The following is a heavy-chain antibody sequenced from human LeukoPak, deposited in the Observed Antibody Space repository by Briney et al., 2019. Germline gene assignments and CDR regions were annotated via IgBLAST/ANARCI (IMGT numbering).Heavy chain of an antibody. D-gene: IGHD2-21*01. J-gene: IGHJ3*02. V-gene: IGHV4-59*01. Sequence: PSETLSVTSTDSGGSISSYNWCWIREPLGRGLGWIGYIYYGGSINYTPSLKSRVTISIATTKNKFSLKLSSVTAADTAVYYCESGYSPDAFDIWGQGTMVTVSS. CDR1: GGSISSYN. CDR3: ESGYSPDAFDI. CDR2: IYYGGSI.